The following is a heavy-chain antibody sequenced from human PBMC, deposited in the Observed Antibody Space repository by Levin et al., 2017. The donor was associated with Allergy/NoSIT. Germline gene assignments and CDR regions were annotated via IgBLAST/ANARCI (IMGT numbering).Heavy chain of an antibody. CDR3: ARGGANTMIVVVHYYFDY. CDR1: GFTFSSYA. J-gene: IGHJ4*02. CDR2: ISYDGSNK. Sequence: GESLKISCAASGFTFSSYAMHWVRQAPGKGLEWVAVISYDGSNKYYADSVKGRFTISRDNSKNTLYLQMNSLRAEDTAVYYCARGGANTMIVVVHYYFDYWGQGTLVTVSS. D-gene: IGHD3-22*01. V-gene: IGHV3-30-3*01.